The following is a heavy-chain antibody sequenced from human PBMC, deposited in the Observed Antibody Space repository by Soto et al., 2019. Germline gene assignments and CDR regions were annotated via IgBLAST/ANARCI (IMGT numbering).Heavy chain of an antibody. CDR1: GGSISSYY. D-gene: IGHD6-25*01. Sequence: SETLSLTCTVSGGSISSYYWSWIRQPPGKGLEWIGYIYYSGSTNYNPPLKRRVSISVDTSKNQFSLKLSSVTAADTAVYYCARVSVGPAAQSNYYYDYMDVWGQGTTVAVSS. V-gene: IGHV4-59*01. J-gene: IGHJ6*03. CDR3: ARVSVGPAAQSNYYYDYMDV. CDR2: IYYSGST.